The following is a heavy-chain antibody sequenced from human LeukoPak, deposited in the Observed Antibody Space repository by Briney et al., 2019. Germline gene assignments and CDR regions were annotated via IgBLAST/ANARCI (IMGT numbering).Heavy chain of an antibody. CDR2: IYYSGRT. D-gene: IGHD2-8*01. Sequence: SETLSLTCTVSGSPIASNYYYWGWIRQPPGKGLEWIGTIYYSGRTYYNPSLKSRLTMSVDISKNQFSLKLNSVTAADTAVYYCARDPRTMGREFVFDFWGQGTLVTVSS. CDR1: GSPIASNYYY. V-gene: IGHV4-39*07. J-gene: IGHJ4*02. CDR3: ARDPRTMGREFVFDF.